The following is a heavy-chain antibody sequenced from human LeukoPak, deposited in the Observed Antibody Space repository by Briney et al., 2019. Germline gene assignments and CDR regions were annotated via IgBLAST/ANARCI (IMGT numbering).Heavy chain of an antibody. CDR2: ISSSSNYI. V-gene: IGHV3-21*01. CDR3: TRDRSTYSSSWYLDY. CDR1: GFTFSSYS. Sequence: GGSLRLSCAASGFTFSSYSMNWVRQAPGKGLEWVSSISSSSNYIYYADSVKGRFTISRDNAKNSLYLQMNILRAEDTAVYYCTRDRSTYSSSWYLDYWGQGTLVTVSS. D-gene: IGHD6-13*01. J-gene: IGHJ4*02.